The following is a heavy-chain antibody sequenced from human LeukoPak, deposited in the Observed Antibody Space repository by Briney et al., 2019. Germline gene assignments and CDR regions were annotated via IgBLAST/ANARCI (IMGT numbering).Heavy chain of an antibody. J-gene: IGHJ3*02. CDR1: DGSIKTNYW. CDR3: ARTGPANIVLMVYAAFDI. D-gene: IGHD2-8*01. Sequence: SETLSLTCTVSDGSIKTNYWWTWVRQPPGKGLEWIGETWHSGSSTNYNPSLKSRVTISVDTSKNQFSLKLSSVTAADTAVYYCARTGPANIVLMVYAAFDIWGQGTMVTVSS. V-gene: IGHV4-4*02. CDR2: TWHSGSST.